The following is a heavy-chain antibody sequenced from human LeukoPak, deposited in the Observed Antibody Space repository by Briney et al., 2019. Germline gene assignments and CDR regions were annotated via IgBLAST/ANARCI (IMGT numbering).Heavy chain of an antibody. CDR2: IRSKAYGGTT. V-gene: IGHV3-49*04. Sequence: PGGSLRLSCTASGFTFGDYAMSWVRQAPGKGLEWVGFIRSKAYGGTTEYAASVKGRFTISRDDSKSIAYLQMNSLKTEDTAVYYCTRDNGDFPEVRVFGSYYYYYGMDVWGQGTTVTVSS. J-gene: IGHJ6*02. CDR3: TRDNGDFPEVRVFGSYYYYYGMDV. CDR1: GFTFGDYA. D-gene: IGHD4-17*01.